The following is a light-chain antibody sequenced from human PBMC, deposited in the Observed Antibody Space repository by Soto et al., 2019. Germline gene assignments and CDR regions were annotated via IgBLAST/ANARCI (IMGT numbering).Light chain of an antibody. CDR3: QQYGSSPPT. CDR1: QSISRY. CDR2: GAS. V-gene: IGKV3-20*01. J-gene: IGKJ1*01. Sequence: MLLTQSPCTLSWSPGESTTLCCRASQSISRYLAWYQQKPGQGPRLLIYGASSRATGTPDRFSGSGSGTDFTLTINRLEPEDFALYYCQQYGSSPPTFGQGTKVDIK.